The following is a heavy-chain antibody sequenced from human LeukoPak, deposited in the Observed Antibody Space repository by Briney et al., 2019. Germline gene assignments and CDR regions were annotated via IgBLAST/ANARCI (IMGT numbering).Heavy chain of an antibody. CDR2: IYYSGST. D-gene: IGHD3-10*01. V-gene: IGHV4-59*08. Sequence: SETLSLTCTVSGGSISSYYWSWIRQPPGKGQEWIGYIYYSGSTNYNPSLKSRVTISVDTSKNQFSLKLSSVTAADTAVYYCARSGGDYGSGSYFPTPPDYWGQGTLVTVSS. CDR3: ARSGGDYGSGSYFPTPPDY. CDR1: GGSISSYY. J-gene: IGHJ4*02.